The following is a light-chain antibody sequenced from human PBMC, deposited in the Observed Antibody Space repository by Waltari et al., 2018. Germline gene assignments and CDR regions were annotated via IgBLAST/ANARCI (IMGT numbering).Light chain of an antibody. J-gene: IGKJ4*01. CDR3: QQHDNLPSFT. CDR2: DAS. Sequence: DIQMTQSPSSLSASVGDRVTITCQASEDIRTYLNWYQQKPGKAPKLPIYDASNLETGVPSRFSGSGSGTDFTLTISSLQPEDLATYYCQQHDNLPSFTFGGGTKVEI. V-gene: IGKV1-33*01. CDR1: EDIRTY.